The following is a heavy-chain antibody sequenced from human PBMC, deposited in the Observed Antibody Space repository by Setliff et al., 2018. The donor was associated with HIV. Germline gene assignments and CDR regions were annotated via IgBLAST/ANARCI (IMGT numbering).Heavy chain of an antibody. Sequence: SETLSLTCAVYGGSFSCSYWSWIRQPPGKGLEWIGEINHSGSTNYNMSLWSRVTISLDASRNQFSLELISVTAADTAVYYCAGGPGTTSIDYWAQGTPVTVSS. CDR3: AGGPGTTSIDY. J-gene: IGHJ4*02. CDR1: GGSFSCSY. D-gene: IGHD1-26*01. CDR2: INHSGST. V-gene: IGHV4-34*01.